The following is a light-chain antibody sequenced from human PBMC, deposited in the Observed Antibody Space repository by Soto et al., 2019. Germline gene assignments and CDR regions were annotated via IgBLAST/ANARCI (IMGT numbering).Light chain of an antibody. Sequence: DIQMTQSPSTLSASVGDRVTITCRASQSISSWFAWYQQKPGKAPKLLIYKASSLESGVPSRFIGSGSGTEFTLTTISLQPYDCATYYRQNNNSYSRTFGQGTKLAIK. CDR2: KAS. CDR3: QNNNSYSRT. V-gene: IGKV1-5*03. CDR1: QSISSW. J-gene: IGKJ2*02.